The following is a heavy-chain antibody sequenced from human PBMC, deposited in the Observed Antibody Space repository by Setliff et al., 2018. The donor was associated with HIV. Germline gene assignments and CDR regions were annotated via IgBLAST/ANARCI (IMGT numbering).Heavy chain of an antibody. V-gene: IGHV4-59*08. J-gene: IGHJ4*02. CDR1: GDSISTDY. CDR3: ARHSPSDY. CDR2: IYNSAGT. Sequence: SETLSLTCTVSGDSISTDYWTWIRQPPGKGLEWIGYIYNSAGTSYNPSLKSRVTISVDTSKNQFTLKLSSVTAADTAVYYCARHSPSDYWGQGTLVTVSS.